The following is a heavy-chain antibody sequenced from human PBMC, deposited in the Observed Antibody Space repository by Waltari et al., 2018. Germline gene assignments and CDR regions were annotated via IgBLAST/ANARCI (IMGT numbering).Heavy chain of an antibody. Sequence: QVPLQESGPGLVKPSGTMSLPCPVSGGPITSINWLLWVRQPPGKGLEWIGEFFHTEATSYNPSLKSRLTISVDKSKNQFSLKLSSVTVADTAVYYCVRAGYCSRSGCQTWAWDWGQGTLVTVSS. J-gene: IGHJ4*02. D-gene: IGHD2-2*01. V-gene: IGHV4-4*02. CDR2: FFHTEAT. CDR3: VRAGYCSRSGCQTWAWD. CDR1: GGPITSINW.